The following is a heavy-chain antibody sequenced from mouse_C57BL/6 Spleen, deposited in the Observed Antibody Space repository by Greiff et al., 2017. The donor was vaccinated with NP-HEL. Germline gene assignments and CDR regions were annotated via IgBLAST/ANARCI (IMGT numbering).Heavy chain of an antibody. CDR2: INPSSGYT. Sequence: QVQLQQSGAELAKPGASVKLSCKASGYTFTSYCMHWVKQRPGQGLEWIGYINPSSGYTKYNQKFKDKATLTADKSSSTAYMQLSSLTYEDSAVYYCARIYDGYYGVFAYWGQGTLVTVSA. J-gene: IGHJ3*01. CDR3: ARIYDGYYGVFAY. D-gene: IGHD2-3*01. CDR1: GYTFTSYC. V-gene: IGHV1-7*01.